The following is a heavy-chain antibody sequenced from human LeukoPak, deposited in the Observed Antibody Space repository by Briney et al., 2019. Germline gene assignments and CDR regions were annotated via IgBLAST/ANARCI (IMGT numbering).Heavy chain of an antibody. J-gene: IGHJ4*02. Sequence: PSETLSLTCTVSGDSISSGAYYWSWIRQPPGKGLEWIGYFYGSGSASYNPSLKSRVTISVDRSNNQFSLKMSSVTAADTAVYYCVRGRWAVSGSYYHAGYFDYWGQGTLVTVSS. D-gene: IGHD3-10*01. V-gene: IGHV4-30-2*01. CDR1: GDSISSGAYY. CDR2: FYGSGSA. CDR3: VRGRWAVSGSYYHAGYFDY.